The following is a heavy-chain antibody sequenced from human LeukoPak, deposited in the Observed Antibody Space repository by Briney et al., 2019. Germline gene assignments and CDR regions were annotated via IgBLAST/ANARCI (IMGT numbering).Heavy chain of an antibody. CDR1: GFTVRSNY. D-gene: IGHD2-21*02. CDR2: ISGSGGNT. J-gene: IGHJ4*02. Sequence: GGSLRLSCAASGFTVRSNYMTWVRQAPGKGLEWLSAISGSGGNTYYADSVKGRFTISRDNSKNTLYLQMNSQRAEDTAVYYCARSLEYCGGDCYSNWGYWGQGTLVTVSS. CDR3: ARSLEYCGGDCYSNWGY. V-gene: IGHV3-23*01.